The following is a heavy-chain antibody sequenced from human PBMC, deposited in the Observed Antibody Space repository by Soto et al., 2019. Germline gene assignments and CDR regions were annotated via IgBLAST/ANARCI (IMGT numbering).Heavy chain of an antibody. Sequence: QVQLVESGGGVVQPGRSLRLSCAASGFTFSSYGMHWVRQAPGKGLEWVAVIWYDGSNKYYADSVKGRFTISRDNSKNTLYLPMNSLRAEDTAVYYCASASGPKYDRSFDYWGQGTLVTVSS. CDR1: GFTFSSYG. CDR3: ASASGPKYDRSFDY. D-gene: IGHD3-3*01. V-gene: IGHV3-33*01. J-gene: IGHJ4*02. CDR2: IWYDGSNK.